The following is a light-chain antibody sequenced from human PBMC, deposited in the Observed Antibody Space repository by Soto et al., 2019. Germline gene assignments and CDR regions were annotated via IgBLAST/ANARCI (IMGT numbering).Light chain of an antibody. CDR2: DAS. CDR1: QSVSSY. V-gene: IGKV3-11*01. J-gene: IGKJ4*01. CDR3: QQSSNWPLT. Sequence: EIVLTQSPATLSLSPGERATLSCRASQSVSSYLAWYQQKPGQAPRLLIYDASNRATGIPARFSGSGSGTDFTLTISSLEPEDFAVYYCQQSSNWPLTLGGGTKVEIK.